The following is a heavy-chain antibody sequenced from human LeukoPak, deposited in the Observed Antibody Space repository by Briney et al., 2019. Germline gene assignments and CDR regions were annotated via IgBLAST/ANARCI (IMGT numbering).Heavy chain of an antibody. CDR3: AKDNNWNYEEELDY. CDR2: ISGSGGST. CDR1: GFTFSSYD. V-gene: IGHV3-23*01. J-gene: IGHJ4*02. D-gene: IGHD1-7*01. Sequence: QSGGSLRLSCAASGFTFSSYDMSWVRQAPGKGLEWVSAISGSGGSTYYADSVKGRFTISRDNSKNTLYLQMNSLRAEDTAVYYCAKDNNWNYEEELDYWGQGTLVTASS.